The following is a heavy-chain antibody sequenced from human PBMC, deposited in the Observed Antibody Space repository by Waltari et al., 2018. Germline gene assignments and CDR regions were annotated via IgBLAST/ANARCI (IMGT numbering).Heavy chain of an antibody. J-gene: IGHJ4*02. D-gene: IGHD3-9*01. CDR2: IYHSGST. V-gene: IGHV4-38-2*01. CDR1: GYSISSGYY. CDR3: ASQLYDILTGYYWTFDY. Sequence: QVQLQESGPGLVKPSETLSLTCAVSGYSISSGYYWGWLRQPPGKGLEWIGSIYHSGSTYYNPSLKSRVTISVDTSKNQFSLKLSSVTAADTAVYYCASQLYDILTGYYWTFDYWGQGTLVTVSS.